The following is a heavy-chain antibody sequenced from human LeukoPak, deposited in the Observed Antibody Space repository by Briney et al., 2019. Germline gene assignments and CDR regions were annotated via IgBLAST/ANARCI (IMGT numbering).Heavy chain of an antibody. D-gene: IGHD3-16*01. V-gene: IGHV3-7*03. CDR2: INHNGNVN. CDR3: ARGGGLDV. CDR1: GFTFSSYW. J-gene: IGHJ6*02. Sequence: GGSLRLSCAASGFTFSSYWMNWARQAPGKGLEWVASINHNGNVNYYVDSVKGRFTISRDNAKNSLYLPMSNLRAEDTAVYFCARGGGLDVWGQGATVTVSS.